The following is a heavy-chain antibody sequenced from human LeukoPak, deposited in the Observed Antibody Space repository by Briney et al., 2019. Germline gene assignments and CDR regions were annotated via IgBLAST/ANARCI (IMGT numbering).Heavy chain of an antibody. CDR3: ARGGGSNKSGAYWYFDL. CDR1: GGSISSYY. Sequence: PSETLSLTCTVSGGSISSYYWSWIRQPAGKGLEWIGRIYTSGSTNYNPSLKSRVTMSVDTSKNQFPLKLSSVTAADTAVYYCARGGGSNKSGAYWYFDLWGRGTLVTVSS. V-gene: IGHV4-4*07. CDR2: IYTSGST. J-gene: IGHJ2*01. D-gene: IGHD6-25*01.